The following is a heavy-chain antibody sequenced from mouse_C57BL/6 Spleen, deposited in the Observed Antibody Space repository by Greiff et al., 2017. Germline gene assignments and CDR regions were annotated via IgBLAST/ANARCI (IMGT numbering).Heavy chain of an antibody. Sequence: EVQRVESGGGLVQPGGSMKLSCAASGFTFSDAWMDWVRQSPEKGLEWVAEIRNKANNHATYYAESVKGRFTISRDDSKSSVYLQMNSLRAEDTGIYYCTRNCDYDAMDYWGQGTSVTVSS. J-gene: IGHJ4*01. V-gene: IGHV6-6*01. CDR1: GFTFSDAW. CDR2: IRNKANNHAT. CDR3: TRNCDYDAMDY.